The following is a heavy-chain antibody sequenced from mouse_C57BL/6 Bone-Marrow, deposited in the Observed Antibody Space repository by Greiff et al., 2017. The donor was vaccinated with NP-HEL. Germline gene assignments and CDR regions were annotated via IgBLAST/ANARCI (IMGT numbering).Heavy chain of an antibody. CDR3: TCYYYGSSYYFDY. D-gene: IGHD1-1*01. V-gene: IGHV14-4*01. Sequence: EVQLQQSGAELVRPGASVKLSCTASGFNIKDDYMHWVKQRPEQGLEWIGWIDPENGDTEYASKFQGKATITADTSSNTAYLQLSSLTSEDTAVYYCTCYYYGSSYYFDYWGQGTTLTVSS. CDR2: IDPENGDT. J-gene: IGHJ2*01. CDR1: GFNIKDDY.